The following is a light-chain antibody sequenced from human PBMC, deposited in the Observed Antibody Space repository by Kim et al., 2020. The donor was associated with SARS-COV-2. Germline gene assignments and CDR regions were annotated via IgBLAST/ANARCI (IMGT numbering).Light chain of an antibody. CDR3: NSGDRSAYRYV. V-gene: IGLV3-19*01. J-gene: IGLJ1*01. CDR1: SLRGHY. CDR2: GKN. Sequence: SSELTQDPAVSVALGQTIRITCQGDSLRGHYASWYQQKPGQAPVLVIYGKNYRPSGIPDRFSGSTSGNTASLTITGAQAEDEADYYCNSGDRSAYRYVFGTGTQVTVL.